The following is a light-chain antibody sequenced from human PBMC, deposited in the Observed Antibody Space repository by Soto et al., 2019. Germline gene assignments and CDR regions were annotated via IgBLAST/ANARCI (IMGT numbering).Light chain of an antibody. CDR2: AAS. V-gene: IGKV3-15*01. Sequence: EIVLTQSPATLSLSPGERATLSCRASQSVGSSLAWYQQKLGQAPRLLIYAASTRATGIPARFSGSGSGTEFTLTISSLQSEDFAVYYCQQYTDWPWGTFGGGTKVDIK. J-gene: IGKJ4*01. CDR1: QSVGSS. CDR3: QQYTDWPWGT.